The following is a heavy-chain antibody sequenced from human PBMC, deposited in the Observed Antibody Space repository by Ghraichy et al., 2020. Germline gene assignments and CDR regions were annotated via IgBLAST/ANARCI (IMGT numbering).Heavy chain of an antibody. J-gene: IGHJ4*02. D-gene: IGHD2-2*01. CDR1: GGSISSYY. V-gene: IGHV4-59*01. CDR2: IYYTGST. CDR3: ARDDAVVPDAITY. Sequence: ESLNISCTVSGGSISSYYCNWIRQPPGKGLEWIGYIYYTGSTNYNPSLKSRVSISIDKSKNQFSLTLSSVTAADTAVYYCARDDAVVPDAITYWGQGTLVTVSS.